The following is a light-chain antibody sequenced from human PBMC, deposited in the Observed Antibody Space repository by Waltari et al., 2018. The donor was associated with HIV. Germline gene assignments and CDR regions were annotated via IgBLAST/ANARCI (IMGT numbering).Light chain of an antibody. CDR2: EVS. Sequence: QSALTQPASVSGSPGQSITVPCTGTSSAIGAYDFVSWYQQTPGTAPKLVIYEVSNRPSGISYRFSGSKSGNTASLTISGLQTEDEADYYCSSFTTSNSLLFGGGTKVTVL. CDR3: SSFTTSNSLL. CDR1: SSAIGAYDF. J-gene: IGLJ2*01. V-gene: IGLV2-14*01.